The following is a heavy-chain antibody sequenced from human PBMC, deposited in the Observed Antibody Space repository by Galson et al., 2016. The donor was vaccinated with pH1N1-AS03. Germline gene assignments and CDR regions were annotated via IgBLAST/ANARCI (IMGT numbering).Heavy chain of an antibody. Sequence: SLRLSCAASGFKFDDYAMHWIRRVPGKGLEWVSGISWNSGGIGYGDSVKGRFTISRDNAMNSVYLQMNSLRPEDTAVYHCVEGMGSNWPDYYYYYMDVWGKGTTVTVS. J-gene: IGHJ6*03. CDR3: VEGMGSNWPDYYYYYMDV. V-gene: IGHV3-9*01. CDR2: ISWNSGGI. D-gene: IGHD6-13*01. CDR1: GFKFDDYA.